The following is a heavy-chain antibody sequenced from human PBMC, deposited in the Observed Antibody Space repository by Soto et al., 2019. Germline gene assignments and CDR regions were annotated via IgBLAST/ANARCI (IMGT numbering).Heavy chain of an antibody. CDR2: ISVSGSTT. J-gene: IGHJ4*02. CDR3: ARGGYYDSTGYAN. Sequence: EVQLLESGGGLVQPGGSLRLSCAASGFTFSSYAMSWVRQAPGKGLEWVSGISVSGSTTYYADSVKGRFTISRDNSKNTQYLQMSSLRAEDTAVYYCARGGYYDSTGYANWGQGTLVTVSS. V-gene: IGHV3-23*01. D-gene: IGHD3-22*01. CDR1: GFTFSSYA.